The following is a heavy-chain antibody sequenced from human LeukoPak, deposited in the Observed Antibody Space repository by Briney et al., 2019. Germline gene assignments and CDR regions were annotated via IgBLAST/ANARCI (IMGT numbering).Heavy chain of an antibody. J-gene: IGHJ4*02. CDR1: GFTFSSYA. Sequence: PGGSLRLSCSASGFTFSSYAMHWVRQAPGRGLEYVSAISSNGGSIYYADSVKGRFTISRDNSKNTLYLQMSSLRAEDTAVYYCVLGPTNFIAAAGGYFDYWGQGTLVTVSS. CDR2: ISSNGGSI. D-gene: IGHD6-13*01. CDR3: VLGPTNFIAAAGGYFDY. V-gene: IGHV3-64D*06.